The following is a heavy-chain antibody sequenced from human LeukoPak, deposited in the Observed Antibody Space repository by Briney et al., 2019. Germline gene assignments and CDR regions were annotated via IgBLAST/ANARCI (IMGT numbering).Heavy chain of an antibody. CDR2: INHSGST. Sequence: SETLSLTCAVYGGSFSGYYWSWIRQPPGKGLEWIGEINHSGSTNYNPSLKSRVTISVDTSKNQFSLKLSSVTAADTAVYYCARTTVTTFFDYWGQGTLVTVSS. CDR3: ARTTVTTFFDY. D-gene: IGHD4-17*01. V-gene: IGHV4-34*01. J-gene: IGHJ4*02. CDR1: GGSFSGYY.